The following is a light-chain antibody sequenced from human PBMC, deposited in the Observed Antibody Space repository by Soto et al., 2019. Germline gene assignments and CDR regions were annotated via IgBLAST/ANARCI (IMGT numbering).Light chain of an antibody. CDR3: QKYGSTPQT. CDR1: ESVSRSF. CDR2: GAS. Sequence: EIVLTQSPGTLALSPGERAALSCRASESVSRSFLAWYQQKPGQAPRLLIYGASTRATDIPHRFSGSGSGTDITLTISRLEPEDFAVYYCQKYGSTPQTFGQGTKVEIK. J-gene: IGKJ1*01. V-gene: IGKV3-20*01.